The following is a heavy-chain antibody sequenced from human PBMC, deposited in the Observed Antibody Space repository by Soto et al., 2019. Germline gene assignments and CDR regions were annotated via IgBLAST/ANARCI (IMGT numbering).Heavy chain of an antibody. V-gene: IGHV4-39*01. D-gene: IGHD6-13*01. CDR2: IYYTGST. J-gene: IGHJ5*02. Sequence: SETLSLTCNVCGGSIASNNYYGAWMRQPAGKGLEWIGSIYYTGSTYYSPSRKSRVTISVDTSMNQFSLSLTSVASSYTAVYYCARHRGLEYSSSRRYTGAWFDPCGQGTLVTVSS. CDR1: GGSIASNNYY. CDR3: ARHRGLEYSSSRRYTGAWFDP.